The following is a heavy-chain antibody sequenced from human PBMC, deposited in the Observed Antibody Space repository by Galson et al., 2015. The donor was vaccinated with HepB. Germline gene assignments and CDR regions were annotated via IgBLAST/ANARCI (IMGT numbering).Heavy chain of an antibody. Sequence: SLRLSCAASGFTFSSYSMNWVRQAPGKGLEWVSYISSSSSTIYYADSVKGRFTISRDNAKNSLYLQMNSLRDEDTAVYYCARRGENYYDILTGYYTDDAFDIWGQGTVVTVSS. D-gene: IGHD3-9*01. CDR2: ISSSSSTI. V-gene: IGHV3-48*02. J-gene: IGHJ3*02. CDR1: GFTFSSYS. CDR3: ARRGENYYDILTGYYTDDAFDI.